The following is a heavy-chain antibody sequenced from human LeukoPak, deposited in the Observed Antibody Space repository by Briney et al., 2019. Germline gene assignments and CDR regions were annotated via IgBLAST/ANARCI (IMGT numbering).Heavy chain of an antibody. Sequence: GGSLRLSCAASGFSFSNYGMHWVRQAPGKELEWAAVISHDAGNKYYAGSVKGRFIISRDNPKNTLYLPMDSLRAEDTAVYYCAKDRGSGYSPGYGMDVWGQGTTVTVSS. CDR2: ISHDAGNK. J-gene: IGHJ6*02. CDR3: AKDRGSGYSPGYGMDV. V-gene: IGHV3-30*18. D-gene: IGHD5-18*01. CDR1: GFSFSNYG.